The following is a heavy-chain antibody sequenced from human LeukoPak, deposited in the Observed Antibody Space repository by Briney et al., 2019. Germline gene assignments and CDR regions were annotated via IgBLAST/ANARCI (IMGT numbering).Heavy chain of an antibody. Sequence: GSVKVSCKASGGTFSSYAISWVRQAPGQGLEWMGWISAYNGYTDYAQKFQFRVTMTTDTSTSTAYMELRSLRSDDTAVYYCARDKAVTTEVTQHFQHWGQGTLVTVSS. CDR1: GGTFSSYA. V-gene: IGHV1-18*01. CDR3: ARDKAVTTEVTQHFQH. D-gene: IGHD4-23*01. J-gene: IGHJ1*01. CDR2: ISAYNGYT.